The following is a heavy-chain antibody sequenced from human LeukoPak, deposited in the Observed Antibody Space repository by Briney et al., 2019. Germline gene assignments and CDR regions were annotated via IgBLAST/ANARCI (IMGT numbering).Heavy chain of an antibody. V-gene: IGHV4-59*12. CDR1: GGSISSYY. CDR2: IYYSGST. D-gene: IGHD2-15*01. J-gene: IGHJ4*02. CDR3: ARAPGAALD. Sequence: SETLSLTCTVSGGSISSYYWSWIRQPPGKGLEWIGYIYYSGSTNYNPSLKSRVTISVDTSKNQFSLKLSSVTAADAAVYYCARAPGAALDWGQGTLVTVSS.